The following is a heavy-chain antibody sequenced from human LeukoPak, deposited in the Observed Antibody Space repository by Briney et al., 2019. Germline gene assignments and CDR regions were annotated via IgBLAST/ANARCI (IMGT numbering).Heavy chain of an antibody. V-gene: IGHV1-46*01. CDR2: INPSGGST. CDR3: AREEYCSGGSCSQGFDP. CDR1: GYTFTSYY. D-gene: IGHD2-15*01. Sequence: ASVKVSCNASGYTFTSYYMHWVRQAPGQGLEWMGIINPSGGSTSYAQKFQGRVTMTRDTSTSTVYMELSSLRSEDTAVYYCAREEYCSGGSCSQGFDPWGQGTLVTVSS. J-gene: IGHJ5*02.